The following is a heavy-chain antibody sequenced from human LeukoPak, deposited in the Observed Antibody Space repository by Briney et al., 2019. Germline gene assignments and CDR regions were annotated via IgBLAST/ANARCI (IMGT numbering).Heavy chain of an antibody. CDR3: ARGGGWYLVGFDY. Sequence: ASVKVSCKASGYTFTSYDINWVRQATGQGLEWMGWMNPNSGNTGYAQKFQGRVTMTTDTSTSTAYMELRSLRSDDTAVYYCARGGGWYLVGFDYWGQGTLVTVSS. J-gene: IGHJ4*02. CDR1: GYTFTSYD. CDR2: MNPNSGNT. V-gene: IGHV1-8*01. D-gene: IGHD6-19*01.